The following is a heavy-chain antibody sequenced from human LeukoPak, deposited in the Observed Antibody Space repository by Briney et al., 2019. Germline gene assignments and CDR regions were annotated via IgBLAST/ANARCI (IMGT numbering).Heavy chain of an antibody. CDR1: GFTFISYG. CDR2: INTDGSDI. J-gene: IGHJ4*01. CDR3: ARELPREVTLDY. D-gene: IGHD2-21*02. Sequence: GGSLRLSRAASGFTFISYGMQWVRQAPGKGLVWVSRINTDGSDISYADSVKGRFTVSRDNAKNTLYLQMNSLRADDTAVYYCARELPREVTLDYWGQGTLVTVSS. V-gene: IGHV3-74*01.